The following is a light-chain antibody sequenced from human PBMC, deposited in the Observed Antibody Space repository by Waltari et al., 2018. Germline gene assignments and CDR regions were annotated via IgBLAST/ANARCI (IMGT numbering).Light chain of an antibody. CDR3: QQRYDWPLT. J-gene: IGKJ4*01. Sequence: EIVLTQSPANLSLSPGERATLSCRASQSVSTYFAWYQQKSGLPPRLLIYDASNRATDIPARFSGSGSGTDFTLTISSLEPEDFAVYYCQQRYDWPLTFGGGTKMEIK. CDR1: QSVSTY. CDR2: DAS. V-gene: IGKV3-11*01.